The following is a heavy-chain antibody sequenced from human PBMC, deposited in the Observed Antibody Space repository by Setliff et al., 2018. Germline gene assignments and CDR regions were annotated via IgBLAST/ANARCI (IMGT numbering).Heavy chain of an antibody. V-gene: IGHV4-61*02. CDR3: ARDNTIVGATDY. D-gene: IGHD1-26*01. J-gene: IGHJ4*02. CDR1: GGSISSGSYY. CDR2: LHTSGST. Sequence: SETLSLTCTVSGGSISSGSYYWSWIRQPAGKGLEWVGRLHTSGSTNYNPSLKSRVTISVDTSKNQFSLKLSSVTAADTAVYFCARDNTIVGATDYWDQGTLVTVSS.